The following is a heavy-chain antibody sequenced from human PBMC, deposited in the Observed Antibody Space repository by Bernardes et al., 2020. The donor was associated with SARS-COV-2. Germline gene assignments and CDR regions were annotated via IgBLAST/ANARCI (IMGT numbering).Heavy chain of an antibody. CDR1: GGSISSGSYY. J-gene: IGHJ4*02. Sequence: SETLSLTCTVSGGSISSGSYYLNWIRQPAGKGLEWIGRIYTSGSTNYNPTLKRRVSISADTSKRQFSLKLASVTAGDTAVYDCARSYGRMVRGAAFGDWGQGTLVTVPS. CDR2: IYTSGST. V-gene: IGHV4-61*02. CDR3: ARSYGRMVRGAAFGD. D-gene: IGHD3-10*01.